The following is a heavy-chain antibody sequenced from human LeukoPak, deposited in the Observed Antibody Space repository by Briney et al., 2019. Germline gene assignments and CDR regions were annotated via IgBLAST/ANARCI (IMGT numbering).Heavy chain of an antibody. J-gene: IGHJ4*02. CDR2: IWYDGSNK. CDR1: GFTFSSYG. D-gene: IGHD2-2*01. V-gene: IGHV3-33*01. Sequence: GRSLRLSCAASGFTFSSYGMHWVRQAPGKGLEWVAVIWYDGSNKYYADSVKGRFTISGDNSKNTLYLQMNSLRAEDTAVYYCARAAGVVPARDFDYWGQGTLVTVSS. CDR3: ARAAGVVPARDFDY.